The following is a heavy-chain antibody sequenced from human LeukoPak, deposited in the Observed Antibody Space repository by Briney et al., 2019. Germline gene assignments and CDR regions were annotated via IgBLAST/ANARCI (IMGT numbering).Heavy chain of an antibody. CDR1: GFTFSSYG. CDR3: AKDLYTVVESYFDY. Sequence: GGSLRLSCAASGFTFSSYGMSWVRQAPGKGLEWVSAISGSGGSTYYADSMKGRFTISRDNSKNTLYLQMNSLRAEDTAVYYCAKDLYTVVESYFDYWGQGTLVTVSS. J-gene: IGHJ4*02. V-gene: IGHV3-23*01. D-gene: IGHD4-23*01. CDR2: ISGSGGST.